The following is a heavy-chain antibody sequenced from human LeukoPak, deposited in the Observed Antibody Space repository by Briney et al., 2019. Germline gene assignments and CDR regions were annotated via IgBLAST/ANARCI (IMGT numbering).Heavy chain of an antibody. CDR2: IKQDGSEK. CDR1: GFTFSSYW. Sequence: GGSLRLSCAASGFTFSSYWKSWVRQAPGKGLEWVANIKQDGSEKYYVDSVKGRFTISRDNAKNSLYLQMNSLRAEDTAVYYCARDLGGGYSYGYFDYWGQGTLVTVSS. V-gene: IGHV3-7*01. D-gene: IGHD5-18*01. J-gene: IGHJ4*02. CDR3: ARDLGGGYSYGYFDY.